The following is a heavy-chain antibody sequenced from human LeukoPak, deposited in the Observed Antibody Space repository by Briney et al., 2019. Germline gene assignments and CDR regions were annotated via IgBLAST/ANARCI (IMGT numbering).Heavy chain of an antibody. V-gene: IGHV3-7*02. D-gene: IGHD2-2*01. J-gene: IGHJ3*02. Sequence: PGGSLRLSCAASGFTFSSYWMSWVRQAPGKGLEWVAHIKQDGTEKLYVDSVKGRFTISRDNAKNTLYLQMNSLRAEDTAVYSCARVGVPQYAFDIWGQGTWVTVSS. CDR1: GFTFSSYW. CDR2: IKQDGTEK. CDR3: ARVGVPQYAFDI.